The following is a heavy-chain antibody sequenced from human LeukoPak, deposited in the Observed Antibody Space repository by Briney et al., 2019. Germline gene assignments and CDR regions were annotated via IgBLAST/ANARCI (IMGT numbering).Heavy chain of an antibody. J-gene: IGHJ4*02. V-gene: IGHV3-30*04. D-gene: IGHD1/OR15-1a*01. Sequence: PGGSLRLSCVASGFTFSLYAMHWVRQAPGKGLEWVAVISYDGSYQFYADSVKGRFTISRDISKNTLYLQMNSLKTEDTAVYYCARDESPGEPLALRLGTFGYWGRGTLVTVSS. CDR2: ISYDGSYQ. CDR1: GFTFSLYA. CDR3: ARDESPGEPLALRLGTFGY.